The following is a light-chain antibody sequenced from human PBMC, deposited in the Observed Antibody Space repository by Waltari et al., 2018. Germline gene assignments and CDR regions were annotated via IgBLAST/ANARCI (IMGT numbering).Light chain of an antibody. J-gene: IGLJ2*01. V-gene: IGLV4-69*01. Sequence: QLVLTQSPSASASLGASVKFTCTLSSGHSSHAIAWHQQQPGKGPRFLMKVNSDGSHSRGGDIPGRFSGSSSGAERYLTISSLQSEDEADYYCQTWDSGIAIFGGGTKLTVL. CDR2: VNSDGSH. CDR1: SGHSSHA. CDR3: QTWDSGIAI.